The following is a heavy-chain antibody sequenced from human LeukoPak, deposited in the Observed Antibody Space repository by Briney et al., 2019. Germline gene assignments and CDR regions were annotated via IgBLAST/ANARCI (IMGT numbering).Heavy chain of an antibody. CDR1: GGSFSGYY. CDR2: INHSGST. J-gene: IGHJ6*03. CDR3: ARSGGWEQPYYYMDV. Sequence: KTSETLSLTCAVYGGSFSGYYWSWIRQPPGKGLEWIGEINHSGSTNYNPSLKSRVTISVDTSKNQFSLKLSSVTAADTAVYYCARSGGWEQPYYYMDVWGKGTTVTVSS. D-gene: IGHD1-26*01. V-gene: IGHV4-34*01.